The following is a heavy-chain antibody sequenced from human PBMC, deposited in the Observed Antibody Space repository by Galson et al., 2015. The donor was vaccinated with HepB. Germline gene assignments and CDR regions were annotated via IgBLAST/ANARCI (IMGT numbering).Heavy chain of an antibody. CDR3: ARDGDYSDYYAFDI. V-gene: IGHV3-48*01. D-gene: IGHD4-11*01. CDR1: GFAFSSYS. CDR2: ISSRSTSI. J-gene: IGHJ3*02. Sequence: SLRLSCAASGFAFSSYSMNWVRQAPGKGLEWVSYISSRSTSIYYADSMKGRFTISRDNAKNSLSLQMISLRAEDTAVYYCARDGDYSDYYAFDIWGQGTMVTVSS.